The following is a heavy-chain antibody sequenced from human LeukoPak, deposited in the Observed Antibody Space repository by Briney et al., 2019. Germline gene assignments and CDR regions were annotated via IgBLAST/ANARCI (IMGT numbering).Heavy chain of an antibody. Sequence: GASVKVSCKASGYTFTSYDINWVRRATGQGLEWMGWMNPNSGNTGYAQKFQGRVTMTRNTSISTAYMELSSLRSEDTAVYYCARGSSITIFGVVIFPDAFDIWGQGTMVTVSS. J-gene: IGHJ3*02. CDR1: GYTFTSYD. D-gene: IGHD3-3*01. CDR3: ARGSSITIFGVVIFPDAFDI. CDR2: MNPNSGNT. V-gene: IGHV1-8*01.